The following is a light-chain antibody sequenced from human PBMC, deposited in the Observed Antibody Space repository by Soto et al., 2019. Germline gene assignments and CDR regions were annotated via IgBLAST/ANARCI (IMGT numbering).Light chain of an antibody. J-gene: IGKJ5*01. CDR3: QQYAQSPIT. CDR2: DVS. CDR1: QTVTRSY. V-gene: IGKV3-20*01. Sequence: EIVLTQSPGTLSLSPGERTTLSCRASQTVTRSYLGWYQQKPGQAPRLLIYDVSNRASGIPDRFSGSGSGTDFTLTITRLEPEEFAVYYCQQYAQSPITFGQGTRLEIK.